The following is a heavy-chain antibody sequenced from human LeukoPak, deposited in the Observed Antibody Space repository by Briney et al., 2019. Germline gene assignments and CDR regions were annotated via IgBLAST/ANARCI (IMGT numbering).Heavy chain of an antibody. CDR2: IYTSGST. V-gene: IGHV4-4*07. CDR3: ARDSGDGYNSVNDY. Sequence: SETLSLTCTVSGGSISSYYWSWVRQPAEKGLEWIGRIYTSGSTNYNPSLKSRVTMSVDTSKNQFSLKLSSVTAADTAVYYCARDSGDGYNSVNDYWGQGTLVTVSS. CDR1: GGSISSYY. D-gene: IGHD5-24*01. J-gene: IGHJ4*02.